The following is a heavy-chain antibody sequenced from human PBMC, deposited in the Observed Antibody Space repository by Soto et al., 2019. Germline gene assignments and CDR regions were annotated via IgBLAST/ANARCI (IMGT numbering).Heavy chain of an antibody. CDR2: IRNDGSSR. D-gene: IGHD4-17*01. Sequence: EVPLVESGGGLVQPGGSLRLSCAASGFTFSNYWMHWVRQAQGKGLVWVARIRNDGSSRSYADFVKGRFTISRDNAKNTLYMQMNSLRADDTAVYYCAGDRYGDSFDYWGQGTLVTVSS. CDR1: GFTFSNYW. CDR3: AGDRYGDSFDY. V-gene: IGHV3-74*01. J-gene: IGHJ4*02.